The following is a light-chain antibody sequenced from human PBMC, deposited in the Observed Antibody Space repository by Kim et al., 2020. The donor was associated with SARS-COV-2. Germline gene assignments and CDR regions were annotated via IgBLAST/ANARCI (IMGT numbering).Light chain of an antibody. J-gene: IGLJ3*02. Sequence: GQRVTISCSGSSSNIGINIVSWFQQLPGTATKLLIYGNSQRPSGVPDRFSGSKSGTSASLAISGLQSEDEADYYCAAWDDSLNVWVLGGGTKLTVL. V-gene: IGLV1-44*01. CDR1: SSNIGINI. CDR3: AAWDDSLNVWV. CDR2: GNS.